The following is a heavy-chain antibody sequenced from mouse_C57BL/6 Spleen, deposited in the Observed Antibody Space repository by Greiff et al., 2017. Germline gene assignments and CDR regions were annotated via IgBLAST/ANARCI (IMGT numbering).Heavy chain of an antibody. CDR1: GFSLTSYA. CDR2: IWTGGGT. D-gene: IGHD3-2*02. Sequence: QVQLQQSGPGLVAPSQSLSITCTVSGFSLTSYAISWVRQPPGKGLEWLGVIWTGGGTNYNSALKSRLSISKDNSKSQVFLKMNSLQTDDTARYYCARHYGSSQTAQATGLFAYWGQGTLVTVSA. J-gene: IGHJ3*01. CDR3: ARHYGSSQTAQATGLFAY. V-gene: IGHV2-9-1*01.